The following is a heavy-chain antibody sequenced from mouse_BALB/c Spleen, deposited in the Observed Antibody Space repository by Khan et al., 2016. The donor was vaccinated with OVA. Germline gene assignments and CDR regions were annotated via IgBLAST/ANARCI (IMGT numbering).Heavy chain of an antibody. Sequence: EVELVESGRDLVKPGGSLKLSCAASGFTFSTYGMSWVRQTPDKRLEWVAAISSGGSYTYYPDSLKGRFTISRDIAKNTLYLQMRSLKSEDTAMFYGARQPGYYDGAAMDYWGQGTSVTVSS. V-gene: IGHV5-6*01. CDR1: GFTFSTYG. CDR2: ISSGGSYT. D-gene: IGHD2-3*01. J-gene: IGHJ4*01. CDR3: ARQPGYYDGAAMDY.